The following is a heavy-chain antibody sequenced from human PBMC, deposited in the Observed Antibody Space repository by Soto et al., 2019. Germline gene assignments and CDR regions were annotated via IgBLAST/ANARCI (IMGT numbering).Heavy chain of an antibody. Sequence: QVQLVQSGAVVKKPGSSVKVSCKASGGTFSSYAISWVRQAPGQGLEWMGGIIPIFGTANYAQKFQGRVTITADESTSTAYMELSSLRSEDTAVYYCARDPLYDYVWGSYRSDYFDYWGQGTLVTVSS. J-gene: IGHJ4*02. CDR2: IIPIFGTA. D-gene: IGHD3-16*02. CDR1: GGTFSSYA. V-gene: IGHV1-69*01. CDR3: ARDPLYDYVWGSYRSDYFDY.